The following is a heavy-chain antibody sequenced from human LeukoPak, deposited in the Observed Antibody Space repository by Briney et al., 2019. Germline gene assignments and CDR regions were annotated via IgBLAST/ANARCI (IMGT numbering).Heavy chain of an antibody. CDR1: GYSISSGYY. CDR3: ARDLYSSGWGYFDY. Sequence: SETLSLTCTISGYSISSGYYWGWIRQPPGKGLEWIESIYHSGSTYYNPSLKSRVTISLDTSENQFSLKLSSVTAADTAVYYCARDLYSSGWGYFDYWGQGTLVTVPS. CDR2: IYHSGST. J-gene: IGHJ4*02. V-gene: IGHV4-38-2*02. D-gene: IGHD6-19*01.